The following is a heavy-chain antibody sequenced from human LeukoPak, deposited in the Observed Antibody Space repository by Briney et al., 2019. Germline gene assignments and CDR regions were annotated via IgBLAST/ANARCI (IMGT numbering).Heavy chain of an antibody. Sequence: PSETLSLTCTVSGGSISSNNYFWGWIRQPPGKGLEWIGSIYYSGSTYYNPSLKSRVTISVDTSKNQFSLKLSSVTAADTAVYYCARRDFWSGLDPWGQGTLVTVSS. V-gene: IGHV4-39*01. J-gene: IGHJ5*02. D-gene: IGHD3-3*01. CDR2: IYYSGST. CDR3: ARRDFWSGLDP. CDR1: GGSISSNNYF.